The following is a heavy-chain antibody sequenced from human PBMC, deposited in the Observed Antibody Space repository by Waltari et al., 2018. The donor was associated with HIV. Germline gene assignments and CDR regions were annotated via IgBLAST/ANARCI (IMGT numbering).Heavy chain of an antibody. CDR3: ARSTKKTVVTISYWWFDL. D-gene: IGHD3-3*01. J-gene: IGHJ2*01. V-gene: IGHV7-4-1*02. CDR1: GYTFTSNA. CDR2: INTNTGNP. Sequence: QVQLVQSGSELKKPGASVKVSCKASGYTFTSNAINWVRQAPGQGPEWMGWINTNTGNPTYAQDFIGRFVFSLDTSGSTAFLQISSLKPEDTAVYYCARSTKKTVVTISYWWFDLWGRGTLVTVSS.